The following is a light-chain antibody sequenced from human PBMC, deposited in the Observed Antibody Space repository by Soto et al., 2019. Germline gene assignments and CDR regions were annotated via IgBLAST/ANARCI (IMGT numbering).Light chain of an antibody. CDR2: GAS. Sequence: EIVMTQSPATLSVSPGERATLSCRASQSISSELAWYQQRPGQPPRLLIYGASTRAPGVPGRFTGSGSGSDFTLSIRGLQSVDFAVYYCQQGHNWPLTFGQGTRLEI. V-gene: IGKV3-15*01. J-gene: IGKJ2*01. CDR1: QSISSE. CDR3: QQGHNWPLT.